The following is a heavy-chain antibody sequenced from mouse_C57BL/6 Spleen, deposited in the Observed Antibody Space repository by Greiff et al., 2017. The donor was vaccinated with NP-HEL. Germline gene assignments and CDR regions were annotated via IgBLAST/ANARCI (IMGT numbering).Heavy chain of an antibody. CDR1: GYTFTSYW. CDR3: ARNDYDENFDD. V-gene: IGHV1-61*01. D-gene: IGHD2-4*01. CDR2: IHPSDSET. J-gene: IGHJ2*01. Sequence: QVQLQQPGAELVRPGSSVKLSCKASGYTFTSYWMDWVKQRPGQGLEWIGNIHPSDSETHYNQKFKDKATLTVDKSSSTAYMQLSSLTSEDSAVYYCARNDYDENFDDWGQGTTLTVSS.